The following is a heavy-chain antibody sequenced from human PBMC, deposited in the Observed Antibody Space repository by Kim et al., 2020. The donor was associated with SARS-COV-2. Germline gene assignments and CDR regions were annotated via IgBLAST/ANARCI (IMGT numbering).Heavy chain of an antibody. CDR1: GYTFTSYY. J-gene: IGHJ4*02. CDR3: ARDSVLTTYIAAAIFDY. CDR2: INPSGGST. D-gene: IGHD6-13*01. V-gene: IGHV1-46*01. Sequence: ASVKVSCKASGYTFTSYYMHWVRQAPGQGLEWMGIINPSGGSTSYAQKFQGRVTMTRDTSTSTVYMELSSLRSEDTAAYYCARDSVLTTYIAAAIFDYWGQGTLVTVSS.